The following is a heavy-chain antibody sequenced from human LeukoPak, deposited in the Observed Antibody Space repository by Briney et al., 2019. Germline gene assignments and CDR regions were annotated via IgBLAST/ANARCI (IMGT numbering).Heavy chain of an antibody. J-gene: IGHJ4*02. CDR1: GYNFDRYG. Sequence: GASVTVSCTGSGYNFDRYGVNWVRQAPGQGLEGVGWISTYNGNTFYAQKFEGRVSMTTDTSTDTVYMDLRSLRSDDTAVYYCARDLEHCRNIICSNSAYWGQGTLVTVSS. V-gene: IGHV1-18*04. CDR2: ISTYNGNT. D-gene: IGHD2-2*01. CDR3: ARDLEHCRNIICSNSAY.